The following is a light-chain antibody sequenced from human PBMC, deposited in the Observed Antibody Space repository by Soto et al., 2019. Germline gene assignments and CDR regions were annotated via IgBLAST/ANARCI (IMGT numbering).Light chain of an antibody. V-gene: IGKV3-15*01. Sequence: EVLMTQSQGTLSVSPGERVTVSCRASQSIGSNLAWYQQKPGQAPRLLIYGASTRVIGVPDRFSGGRSGTEVTLTISSLQSEDIAVYFCQQYNDWSPYTFGQGTKLEIK. CDR1: QSIGSN. J-gene: IGKJ2*01. CDR3: QQYNDWSPYT. CDR2: GAS.